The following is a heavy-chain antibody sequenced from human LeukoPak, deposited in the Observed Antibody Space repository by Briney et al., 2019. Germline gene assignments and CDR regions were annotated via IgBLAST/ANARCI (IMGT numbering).Heavy chain of an antibody. V-gene: IGHV4-59*01. CDR3: ARGTVYYDILTGYSSYYYYGMDV. Sequence: KPSETLSLTCTVSGGSISSYYWSWIRQPPGKGLEWIGYIYCSGSTNYNPSLKSRVTISVDTSKNQFSLKLSSVTAADTAVYYCARGTVYYDILTGYSSYYYYGMDVWGQGTTVTVSS. CDR1: GGSISSYY. D-gene: IGHD3-9*01. CDR2: IYCSGST. J-gene: IGHJ6*02.